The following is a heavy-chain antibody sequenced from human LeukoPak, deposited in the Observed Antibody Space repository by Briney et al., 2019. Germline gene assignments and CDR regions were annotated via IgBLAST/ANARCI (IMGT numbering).Heavy chain of an antibody. V-gene: IGHV1-69*13. D-gene: IGHD3-22*01. CDR2: IIPIFGTA. Sequence: SVKVSCKASGGTFSSYAISWVRQAPGQGLEWMGGIIPIFGTANYAQKFQGRVTITADESTSTAYMELSSLRSEDTAVYYCANLYYYDSSGYYSDVDYWGQGTLVTVSA. CDR3: ANLYYYDSSGYYSDVDY. J-gene: IGHJ4*02. CDR1: GGTFSSYA.